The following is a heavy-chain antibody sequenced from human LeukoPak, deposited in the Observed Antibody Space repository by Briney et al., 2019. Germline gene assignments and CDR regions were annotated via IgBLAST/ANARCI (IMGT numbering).Heavy chain of an antibody. CDR3: AKWGGSWYHDY. CDR1: GYSFTTYW. V-gene: IGHV5-51*01. D-gene: IGHD6-13*01. CDR2: IYPGDSDT. Sequence: GESLKISCKGSGYSFTTYWIAWVRQMPGKGLEWMGIIYPGDSDTRYSPSFQGQVTISADKSISTAYLQWNSPKASDTAMYYCAKWGGSWYHDYWGQGTLVTVSS. J-gene: IGHJ4*02.